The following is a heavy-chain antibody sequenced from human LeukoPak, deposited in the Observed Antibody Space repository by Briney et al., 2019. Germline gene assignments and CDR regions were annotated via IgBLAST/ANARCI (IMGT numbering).Heavy chain of an antibody. CDR1: GFTFSSYW. CDR3: ARVSYYGSGPPFFDY. V-gene: IGHV3-7*01. Sequence: PGGSLRLSCAASGFTFSSYWMSWVRQAPGKGLDWVANIKQDGSEKYYVDSVKGRFTISRDNAKNSLYLQMNSLRAEDTAVYYCARVSYYGSGPPFFDYWGQGTLVTVSS. J-gene: IGHJ4*02. D-gene: IGHD3-10*01. CDR2: IKQDGSEK.